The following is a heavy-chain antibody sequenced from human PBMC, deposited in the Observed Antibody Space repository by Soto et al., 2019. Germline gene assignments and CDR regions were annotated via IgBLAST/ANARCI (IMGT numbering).Heavy chain of an antibody. D-gene: IGHD6-13*01. V-gene: IGHV4-39*01. CDR2: IYYSGGT. CDR3: ARRGYSSYFLDY. Sequence: SETLSLTCTVSGGSISSSSYYWGWIRQPPGKGLEWIGSIYYSGGTYYNPSLKSRVTISVDTSKNQFSLKLSSVTAADTAVYYCARRGYSSYFLDYWGQGTLVTVSS. J-gene: IGHJ4*02. CDR1: GGSISSSSYY.